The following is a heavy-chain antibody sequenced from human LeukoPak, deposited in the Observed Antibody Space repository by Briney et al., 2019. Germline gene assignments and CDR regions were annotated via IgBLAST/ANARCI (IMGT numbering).Heavy chain of an antibody. Sequence: PGGSLRLSCAASGFTVSSSYMSWVRQAPGKGLEWVSVIYSGANTYYADSVKGRFTMSRDNSKNTLYLQMNSLRAEDTAVYYCARGYSGSWRCFDYWGQGTLVTVSS. V-gene: IGHV3-53*01. CDR1: GFTVSSSY. CDR3: ARGYSGSWRCFDY. CDR2: IYSGANT. D-gene: IGHD6-13*01. J-gene: IGHJ4*02.